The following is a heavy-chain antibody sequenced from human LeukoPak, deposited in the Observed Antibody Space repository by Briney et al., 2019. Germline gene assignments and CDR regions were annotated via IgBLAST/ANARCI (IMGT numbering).Heavy chain of an antibody. D-gene: IGHD6-19*01. CDR2: INPNSGGT. V-gene: IGHV1-2*03. Sequence: LEASVKVSCKASGYTFTGYYMHWVRQAPGQGLEWMGWINPNSGGTNYAQKFQGRVTMTRDTSISTAYMELSRLRSDDTAVYYCANLISIAVAGKGKVGGVEWFDPWGQGTLVTVSS. J-gene: IGHJ5*02. CDR3: ANLISIAVAGKGKVGGVEWFDP. CDR1: GYTFTGYY.